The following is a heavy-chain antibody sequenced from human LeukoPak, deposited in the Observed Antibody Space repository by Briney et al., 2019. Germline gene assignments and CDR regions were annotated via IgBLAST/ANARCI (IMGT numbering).Heavy chain of an antibody. J-gene: IGHJ4*02. D-gene: IGHD1-1*01. CDR1: GFTFGNYA. V-gene: IGHV3-23*01. CDR3: AKDLSYTGWSFDY. Sequence: GESLRLSCAASGFTFGNYAMSWVRQTPGKGLDWVSIISRTSDWTNYADSVQGRFTISRDNSKNTLYLQRNSLRAEDTAVYYCAKDLSYTGWSFDYWGQGTLVTVSS. CDR2: ISRTSDWT.